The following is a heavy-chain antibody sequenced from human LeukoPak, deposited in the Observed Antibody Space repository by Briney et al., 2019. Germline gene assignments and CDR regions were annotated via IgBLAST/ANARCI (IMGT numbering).Heavy chain of an antibody. V-gene: IGHV4-34*01. CDR3: ARLRRSGSYQYYYYYYMDV. D-gene: IGHD3-10*01. CDR2: INHSGST. Sequence: SETLYLTCAVYGGSFSGYYWSWIRQPPGKGLEWIGEINHSGSTNYNSSLKSRVTISVDTSKNQFSLKLSSVTAAETAVYYCARLRRSGSYQYYYYYYMDVWGKGTTVTVSS. J-gene: IGHJ6*03. CDR1: GGSFSGYY.